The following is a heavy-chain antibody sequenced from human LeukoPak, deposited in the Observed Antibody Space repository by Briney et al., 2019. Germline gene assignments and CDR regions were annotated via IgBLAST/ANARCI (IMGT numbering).Heavy chain of an antibody. D-gene: IGHD5-18*01. V-gene: IGHV4-39*01. Sequence: SETLSLTCNVSGDSISSTNYYWGWIRQPPGKGLEWIGDIYYSGSTYYNPSLKSRVTISVDTSNNQFSLHLNSVTAADTAVYYCARRRGYSFAYDYWGQGMLVTVSS. CDR2: IYYSGST. J-gene: IGHJ4*02. CDR1: GDSISSTNYY. CDR3: ARRRGYSFAYDY.